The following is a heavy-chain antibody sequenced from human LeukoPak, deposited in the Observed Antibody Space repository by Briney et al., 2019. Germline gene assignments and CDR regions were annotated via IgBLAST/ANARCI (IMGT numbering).Heavy chain of an antibody. J-gene: IGHJ3*02. CDR1: GFTFSDYY. CDR3: ARGPFPYYYDSSGYRKRAFDI. Sequence: GGSLRLSCAASGFTFSDYYMSWIRQAPGKGLEWVSYISSSGSTIYYADSVKGRFTISRDNAKNSLFLQMNSLRAEDTAAYYCARGPFPYYYDSSGYRKRAFDIWGQGTMVTVSS. CDR2: ISSSGSTI. D-gene: IGHD3-22*01. V-gene: IGHV3-11*04.